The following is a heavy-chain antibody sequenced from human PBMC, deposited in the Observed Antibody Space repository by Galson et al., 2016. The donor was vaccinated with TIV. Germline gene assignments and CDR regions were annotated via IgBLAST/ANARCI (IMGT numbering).Heavy chain of an antibody. CDR1: GFTFSNAW. J-gene: IGHJ3*02. Sequence: SLRLSCAASGFTFSNAWMSWVRQAPGKGLEWVGRIKSKTDGGTTDYAAPVKGRFTISRDDSKNTLYLQMNSLKTEDTAVYYCAKDYVRVIPGTGTFDIWGQGIMVTVSS. CDR3: AKDYVRVIPGTGTFDI. V-gene: IGHV3-15*01. D-gene: IGHD3-10*02. CDR2: IKSKTDGGTT.